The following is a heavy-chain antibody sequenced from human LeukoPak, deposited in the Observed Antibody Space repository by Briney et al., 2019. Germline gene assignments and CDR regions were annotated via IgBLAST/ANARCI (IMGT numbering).Heavy chain of an antibody. CDR1: GGSISSYY. Sequence: PSETLSLTCTVSGGSISSYYWSWIRQPPGKGLEWIGYIYYSGSTNYNPSLKSRVTISVDTSKNQFSLKLSSVTAADTAVYYCAREVVGATGSYYGMDVWGQGTTVTVPS. CDR3: AREVVGATGSYYGMDV. J-gene: IGHJ6*02. CDR2: IYYSGST. D-gene: IGHD1-26*01. V-gene: IGHV4-59*01.